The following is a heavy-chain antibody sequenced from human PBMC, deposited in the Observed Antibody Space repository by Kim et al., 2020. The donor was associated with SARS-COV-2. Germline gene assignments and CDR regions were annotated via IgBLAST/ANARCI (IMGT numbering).Heavy chain of an antibody. V-gene: IGHV3-21*01. J-gene: IGHJ6*02. CDR3: ARDSPGDYYYYGMDV. D-gene: IGHD4-17*01. CDR2: ISSSSSYI. Sequence: GGSLRLSCAASGFTFSSYSMNWVRQAPGKGLEWVASISSSSSYIYYADSVKGRFTISRDNAKNSLYLQMNSLRAEDTAVYYCARDSPGDYYYYGMDVWGQGTTVTVSS. CDR1: GFTFSSYS.